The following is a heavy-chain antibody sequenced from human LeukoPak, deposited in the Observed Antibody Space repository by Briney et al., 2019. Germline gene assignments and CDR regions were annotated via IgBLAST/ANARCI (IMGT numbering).Heavy chain of an antibody. J-gene: IGHJ4*02. CDR1: GFTFSSYA. V-gene: IGHV3-23*01. CDR2: ISGSGGST. D-gene: IGHD3-3*01. Sequence: GGSLRLSCAASGFTFSSYAMSWVRQAPGKGLEWVSAISGSGGSTYYADSGKGRFTISRDNSKNTLYLQMNSLRAEDTAVYYCAKERGHVLRFLEWLGYFDYWGQGTLVTVSS. CDR3: AKERGHVLRFLEWLGYFDY.